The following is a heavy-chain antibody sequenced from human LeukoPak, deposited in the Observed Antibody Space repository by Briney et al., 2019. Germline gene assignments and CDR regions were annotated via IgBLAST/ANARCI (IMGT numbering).Heavy chain of an antibody. CDR1: GFTFSSYG. Sequence: PGGSLRLSCAASGFTFSSYGMHWVRQAPGKGLEWVARLVYDERIDYANSVKGRFSISRDNSKNTLFLDMSDLRVEDTAVYYCARDLSAAFDSWGQGVLDTVSS. D-gene: IGHD6-19*01. CDR2: LVYDERI. J-gene: IGHJ4*02. CDR3: ARDLSAAFDS. V-gene: IGHV3-33*01.